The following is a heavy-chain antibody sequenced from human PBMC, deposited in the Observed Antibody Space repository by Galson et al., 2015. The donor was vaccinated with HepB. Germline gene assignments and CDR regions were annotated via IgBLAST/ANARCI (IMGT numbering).Heavy chain of an antibody. D-gene: IGHD3-22*01. CDR3: ARLTYYYDSSGFYYPFDY. CDR1: GFTFSSYS. J-gene: IGHJ4*02. V-gene: IGHV3-21*01. Sequence: SLRLSCAASGFTFSSYSANWVRQAPGKGLEWVSSISSSSYKYYADSMKGRFTISRDNAKNSVYLQMSSLRAEDTAVYYCARLTYYYDSSGFYYPFDYWGQGTLVTVSS. CDR2: ISSSSYK.